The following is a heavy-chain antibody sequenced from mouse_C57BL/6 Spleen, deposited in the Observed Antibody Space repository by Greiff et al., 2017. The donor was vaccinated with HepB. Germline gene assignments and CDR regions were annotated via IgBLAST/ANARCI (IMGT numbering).Heavy chain of an antibody. CDR3: ARGDNGDYYAMDY. CDR2: IDPSDSYT. CDR1: GYTFTSYW. J-gene: IGHJ4*01. Sequence: VQLQQPGAELVMPGASVKLSCKASGYTFTSYWMHWVKQRPGQGLEWIGEIDPSDSYTNYNQKFKGKSTLTVDKSSSTAYMQLSSLTSEDSAVYYCARGDNGDYYAMDYWGQGTSVTVSS. V-gene: IGHV1-69*01. D-gene: IGHD1-3*01.